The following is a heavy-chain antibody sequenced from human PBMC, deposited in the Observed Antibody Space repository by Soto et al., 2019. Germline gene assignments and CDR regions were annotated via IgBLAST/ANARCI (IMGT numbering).Heavy chain of an antibody. CDR2: IYYRGST. V-gene: IGHV4-31*03. CDR1: GGSISSGGYY. Sequence: QVQLQESGPGLVKPSQTLSLTCTVSGGSISSGGYYWSWIRQHPGKGLEWIGYIYYRGSTYYNPSLRSRVTISVDTSKNQFSLKLGSVTAADTAVYYCARVKEDYYDSSLPASFDSWGQGTLVTVSS. J-gene: IGHJ4*02. D-gene: IGHD3-22*01. CDR3: ARVKEDYYDSSLPASFDS.